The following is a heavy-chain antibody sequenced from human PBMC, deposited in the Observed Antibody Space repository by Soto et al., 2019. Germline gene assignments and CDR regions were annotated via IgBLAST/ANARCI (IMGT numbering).Heavy chain of an antibody. V-gene: IGHV1-2*02. D-gene: IGHD2-2*01. CDR3: ARSLLDEYSSSWRSAYYGMDV. Sequence: ASVKVSCTASGFTFSAYYIYWVRQAPGQGLEWIGWINPNSGGTNNAQKFQGRVTMTRDTSTSTVYMELSALISDDTAVYFCARSLLDEYSSSWRSAYYGMDVWGQGTTVTVSS. CDR2: INPNSGGT. CDR1: GFTFSAYY. J-gene: IGHJ6*02.